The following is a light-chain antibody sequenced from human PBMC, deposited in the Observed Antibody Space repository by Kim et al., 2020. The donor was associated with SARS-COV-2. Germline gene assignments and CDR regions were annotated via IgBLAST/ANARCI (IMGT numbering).Light chain of an antibody. CDR3: QQYYNVPYT. V-gene: IGKV4-1*01. CDR1: KSRLYSTNKKTY. CDR2: WAS. J-gene: IGKJ2*01. Sequence: ATTKSTPSKSRLYSTNKKTYLAWYQQKPRQPPRLLMSWASTRESGVPDRFSGSGSETDFTHTISTLQAEDVTVYYCQQYYNVPYTFGQGTKLEI.